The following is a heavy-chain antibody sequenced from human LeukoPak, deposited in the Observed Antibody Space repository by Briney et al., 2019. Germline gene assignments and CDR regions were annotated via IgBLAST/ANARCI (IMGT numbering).Heavy chain of an antibody. CDR3: ARDRRGPWSCYLVY. CDR1: GFTFSSYW. D-gene: IGHD3-3*01. V-gene: IGHV3-7*01. CDR2: IKQEGSEK. J-gene: IGHJ4*02. Sequence: GGSLRLSCAASGFTFSSYWMSWVRQAPGKGGEWGANIKQEGSEKYYVDSVKGGFTISRDNAKNSLYLQMNGLRAEDTAVYYYARDRRGPWSCYLVYWGQGTLVTVSS.